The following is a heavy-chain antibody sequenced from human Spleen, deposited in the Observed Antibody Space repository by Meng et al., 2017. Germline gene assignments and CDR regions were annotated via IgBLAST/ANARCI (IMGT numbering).Heavy chain of an antibody. Sequence: ASVKVSCKASGFTFTGYYLHWVRQAPGLGLEWMGWIGAYNGNTNYAQRLQGRVTMTTDTSTSTAYMELTSLTSDDTAVYYCARATTPDYWGQGTLVTVSS. V-gene: IGHV1-18*01. J-gene: IGHJ4*02. D-gene: IGHD1-1*01. CDR2: IGAYNGNT. CDR3: ARATTPDY. CDR1: GFTFTGYY.